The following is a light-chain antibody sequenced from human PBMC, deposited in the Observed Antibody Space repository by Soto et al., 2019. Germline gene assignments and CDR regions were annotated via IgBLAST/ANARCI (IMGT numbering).Light chain of an antibody. CDR2: DAS. Sequence: EIVMTQSPATLSVSPGERVTLSCRASQSVSSNLAWYHQKPGQAPRLLIYDASTRAIGIPARFSGTGSGTYFTLNISSLQSEDIAVYYCQQYNDWHPKYTFGQGTKLEIK. CDR1: QSVSSN. J-gene: IGKJ2*01. CDR3: QQYNDWHPKYT. V-gene: IGKV3-15*01.